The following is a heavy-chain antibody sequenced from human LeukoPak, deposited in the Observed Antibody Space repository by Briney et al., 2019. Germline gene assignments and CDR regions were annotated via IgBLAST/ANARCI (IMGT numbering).Heavy chain of an antibody. J-gene: IGHJ3*02. V-gene: IGHV3-20*04. D-gene: IGHD3-22*01. CDR1: GFTFDDYD. Sequence: GGSLTLSCAASGFTFDDYDMSWVRHAPGKGLEGVSGINWNGGSTGYADSVKGRFTIYRDNAKNSLYLQMNSLRAEDTALYYCARAYDSSGNLQGHAFDIWGQGTMVTVSS. CDR2: INWNGGST. CDR3: ARAYDSSGNLQGHAFDI.